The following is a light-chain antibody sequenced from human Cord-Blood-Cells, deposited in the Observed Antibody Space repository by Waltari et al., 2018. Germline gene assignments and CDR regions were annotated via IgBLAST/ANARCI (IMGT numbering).Light chain of an antibody. CDR1: QDISNY. J-gene: IGKJ5*01. CDR2: DAS. Sequence: DIQMTQSPSSLSASVGDRVTITCQASQDISNYLNWYQQKPGKAPKLLIYDASNLETGGPSRFSGSGSGTDFTFTISSLQPEEMATYYCQQYDNPSITFGQGTRLEIK. V-gene: IGKV1-33*01. CDR3: QQYDNPSIT.